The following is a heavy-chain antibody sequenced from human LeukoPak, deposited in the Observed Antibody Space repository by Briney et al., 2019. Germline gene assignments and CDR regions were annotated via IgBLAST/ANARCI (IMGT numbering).Heavy chain of an antibody. CDR2: ISSDGRIT. D-gene: IGHD2-8*02. V-gene: IGHV3-64*01. CDR1: GFTFNRWA. J-gene: IGHJ4*02. Sequence: GGSLRLSCAASGFTFNRWAMHWVRQAPGKGLEYVSAISSDGRITYYASSVKGGFTISRDNSRNTLYLQMGSLRTEDMAVYYCARDGRLVGPFDNWGQGTLVTVSS. CDR3: ARDGRLVGPFDN.